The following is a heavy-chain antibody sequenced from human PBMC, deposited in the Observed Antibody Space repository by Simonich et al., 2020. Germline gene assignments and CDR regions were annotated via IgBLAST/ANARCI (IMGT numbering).Heavy chain of an antibody. Sequence: EVQLVQSGAEVKKPGESLKISCKGSGYSFTSYWIGWVRQMPGKGLEWMGIIYPGDPETRYSPSFQGQGTSSADKSNSTAYLQWSSLKASDTAMYYCVRPDSGYDYFDYWGQGTLVTVSS. CDR1: GYSFTSYW. CDR2: IYPGDPET. CDR3: VRPDSGYDYFDY. D-gene: IGHD5-12*01. V-gene: IGHV5-51*03. J-gene: IGHJ4*02.